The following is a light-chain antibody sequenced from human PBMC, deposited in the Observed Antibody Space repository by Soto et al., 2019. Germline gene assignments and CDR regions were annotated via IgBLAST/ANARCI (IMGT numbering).Light chain of an antibody. CDR3: EQRSNWPPALT. V-gene: IGKV3-11*01. Sequence: EIVLTQSPATLSLSPGERATLSCRASQSVGTFLAWYQHKPGQAPRLLIYDASNRATGVPARFSGSGSGTDFTLTISCLELEDFAVYYCEQRSNWPPALTFGGGTKV. CDR2: DAS. CDR1: QSVGTF. J-gene: IGKJ4*01.